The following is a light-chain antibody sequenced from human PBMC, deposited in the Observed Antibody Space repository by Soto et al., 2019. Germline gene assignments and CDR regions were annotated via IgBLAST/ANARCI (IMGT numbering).Light chain of an antibody. V-gene: IGLV1-47*01. J-gene: IGLJ3*02. CDR1: SSNIGASY. CDR3: AAWDDSLSGPV. CDR2: RND. Sequence: QSVLTQPPSASGTPGQRVTISCSGSSSNIGASYVYWYQQLPGTAPKLLIYRNDQRPSGVPDRFSGSKSGTSASLAISGLRSDDEADYYCAAWDDSLSGPVFGGGTKVTVL.